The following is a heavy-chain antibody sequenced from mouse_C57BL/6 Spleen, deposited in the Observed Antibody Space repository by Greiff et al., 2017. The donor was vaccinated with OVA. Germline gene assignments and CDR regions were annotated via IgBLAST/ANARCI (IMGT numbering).Heavy chain of an antibody. J-gene: IGHJ1*03. CDR3: ARSRINTVPDV. Sequence: QVQLQQPGAELVKPGASVKLSCKASGYTFTSYWMHWVKQRPGQGLEWIGMIHPNSGSTNYNEKFKSKATLTVDKSTSTAYMQLSSLTSEDSAVYYCARSRINTVPDVWGTGTTVTVSS. CDR2: IHPNSGST. V-gene: IGHV1-64*01. CDR1: GYTFTSYW. D-gene: IGHD1-1*01.